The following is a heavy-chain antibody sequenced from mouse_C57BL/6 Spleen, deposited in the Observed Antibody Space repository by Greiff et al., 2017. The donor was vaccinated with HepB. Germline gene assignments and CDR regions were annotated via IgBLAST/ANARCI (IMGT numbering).Heavy chain of an antibody. D-gene: IGHD2-4*01. Sequence: QVQLQQSGPELVKPGASVKISCKASGYAFSSSWMNWVKQRPGKGLEWIGRIYPGDGDTNYNGKFKGKATLTADKSSSTAYMQLSSLTSEDSAVYFCARGDYDPPWFAYWGQGTLVTVSA. V-gene: IGHV1-82*01. CDR3: ARGDYDPPWFAY. CDR2: IYPGDGDT. CDR1: GYAFSSSW. J-gene: IGHJ3*01.